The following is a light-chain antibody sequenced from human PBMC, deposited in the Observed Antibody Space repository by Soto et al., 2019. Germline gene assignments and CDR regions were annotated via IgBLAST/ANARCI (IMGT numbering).Light chain of an antibody. CDR3: QQYENLPT. CDR1: QNINNY. Sequence: DVRMTQSPSPLSESVGDRVTITCQASQNINNYLNWYQQKPGRAPKLLIYDASNLEAGVPSRFRGSGSGTDFTFTIRRLQPEEIATYDCQQYENLPTVGKGTRLEIK. V-gene: IGKV1-33*01. J-gene: IGKJ5*01. CDR2: DAS.